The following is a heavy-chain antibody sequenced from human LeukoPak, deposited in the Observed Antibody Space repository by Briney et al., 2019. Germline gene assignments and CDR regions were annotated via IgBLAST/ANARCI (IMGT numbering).Heavy chain of an antibody. CDR2: IYYSGST. CDR3: ARETYDFWSGYKARYNWFDP. Sequence: SETLSLTXTVSGGSISSYYWSWIRQPPGKGLEWIGYIYYSGSTNYNPSLKSRATISVDTSKNQFSLKLSSVTAADTAVYYCARETYDFWSGYKARYNWFDPWGQGTLVTVSS. J-gene: IGHJ5*02. V-gene: IGHV4-59*01. D-gene: IGHD3-3*01. CDR1: GGSISSYY.